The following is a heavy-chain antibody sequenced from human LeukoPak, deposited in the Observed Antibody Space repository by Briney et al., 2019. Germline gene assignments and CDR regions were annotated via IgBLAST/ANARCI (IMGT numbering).Heavy chain of an antibody. CDR2: IYSGDST. J-gene: IGHJ6*02. V-gene: IGHV3-53*01. CDR1: GFTVSSNY. CDR3: ARDVIRTYYDFWSGPAPTYYYYGMDV. D-gene: IGHD3-3*01. Sequence: GGSLRLSCAASGFTVSSNYMTWVRQAPGKGLEWVSVIYSGDSTYYADSVKGRFTISRDNSKNTLYLQMNSLRAEDTAVYYCARDVIRTYYDFWSGPAPTYYYYGMDVWGQGTTVTVSS.